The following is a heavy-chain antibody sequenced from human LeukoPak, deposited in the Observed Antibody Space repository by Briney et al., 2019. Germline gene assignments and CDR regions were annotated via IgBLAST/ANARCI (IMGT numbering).Heavy chain of an antibody. D-gene: IGHD6-19*01. Sequence: GGSLRLSCAASRFSFSTYAMNWVRQAPGKGLEWVSAIDSSGTTTYYADSVKGRCTISRDNSKNTLYLQMNSLRAEDTAVYYCAKDSGIAVASRWGQGTLVTVSS. CDR2: IDSSGTTT. CDR3: AKDSGIAVASR. J-gene: IGHJ4*02. V-gene: IGHV3-23*01. CDR1: RFSFSTYA.